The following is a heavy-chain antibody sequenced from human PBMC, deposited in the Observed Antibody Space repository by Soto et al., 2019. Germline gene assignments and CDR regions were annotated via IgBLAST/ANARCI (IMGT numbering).Heavy chain of an antibody. V-gene: IGHV3-23*01. J-gene: IGHJ5*02. CDR1: GFTFSSYA. CDR3: AKDFDIVVVPAARKTYNWFDP. CDR2: ISGSGGST. D-gene: IGHD2-2*01. Sequence: PGGSLRLSCAASGFTFSSYAMSWVRQAPGKGLEWVSAISGSGGSTYYADSVKGRFTISRDNSKNTLYLQMNSLRAEDTAVYYCAKDFDIVVVPAARKTYNWFDPWGQGTLVTVSS.